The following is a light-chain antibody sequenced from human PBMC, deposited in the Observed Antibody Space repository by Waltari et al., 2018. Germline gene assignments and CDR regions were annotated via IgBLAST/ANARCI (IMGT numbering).Light chain of an antibody. CDR3: QTWGTGIWV. J-gene: IGLJ3*02. CDR1: SGHSSYA. Sequence: QLVLTQSPSASASLGASVKLTCTLSSGHSSYAIEWHQQQPDKGPRYLMKLNSDGSHNKGDGIPDRFSGSSSGAERYLTISSLQSEDEADYYCQTWGTGIWVFGGGTKLTVL. CDR2: LNSDGSH. V-gene: IGLV4-69*01.